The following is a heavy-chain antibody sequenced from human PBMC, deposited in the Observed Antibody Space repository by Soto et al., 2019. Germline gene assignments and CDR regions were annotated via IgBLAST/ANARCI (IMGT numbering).Heavy chain of an antibody. CDR1: SSTNTRTA. V-gene: IGHV1-58*01. D-gene: IGHD5-12*01. Sequence: SSVKPTSKDWSSTNTRTAVQWGRQARGQQKEWIGWIVVGSGNTKYAQNFQERVTITRDMSSGTAYLELSSLRSEDTAVYYCAKDRQAATNYFDYLGKGILVAV. CDR3: AKDRQAATNYFDY. J-gene: IGHJ4*02. CDR2: IVVGSGNT.